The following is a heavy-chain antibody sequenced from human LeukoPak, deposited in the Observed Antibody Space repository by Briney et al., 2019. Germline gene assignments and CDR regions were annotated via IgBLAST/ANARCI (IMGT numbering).Heavy chain of an antibody. Sequence: ASVNVSCKASGYTFTGYYMHWVRQAPGQGLEWMGWINPNSGGTNYAQKFQGRVTMTRDTPISTAYMELSRLRSDDTAVYYCAKSDFKYYYDSSGYGKSWGQGTLVTVSS. CDR2: INPNSGGT. V-gene: IGHV1-2*02. D-gene: IGHD3-22*01. CDR1: GYTFTGYY. CDR3: AKSDFKYYYDSSGYGKS. J-gene: IGHJ4*02.